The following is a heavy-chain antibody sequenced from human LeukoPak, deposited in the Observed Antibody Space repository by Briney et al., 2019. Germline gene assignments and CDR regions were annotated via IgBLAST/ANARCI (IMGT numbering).Heavy chain of an antibody. CDR2: MNPNSGNT. D-gene: IGHD6-19*01. J-gene: IGHJ4*02. Sequence: ASVKVSCKASGYTFTSYDINWVRQATGQGLEWMGWMNPNSGNTGYAQKFQGRVTITRDTSASTAYMELSSLRSEDTAVYYCARGGYSSGSPVDYWGQGTLVTVSS. CDR1: GYTFTSYD. CDR3: ARGGYSSGSPVDY. V-gene: IGHV1-8*03.